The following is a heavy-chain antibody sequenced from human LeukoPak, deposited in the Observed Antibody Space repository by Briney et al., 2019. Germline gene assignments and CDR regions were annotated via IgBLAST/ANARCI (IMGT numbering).Heavy chain of an antibody. Sequence: GGSLRLSCAVSGFTLSDWYMSWIRQAPGKGLEWVSFISSSGNTIDYADSVKGRFTISRDHANNSLFLQMNSLRAEDTAVYYCARDRQVPAVVDYWGQGTLVAVSP. J-gene: IGHJ4*02. CDR1: GFTLSDWY. CDR2: ISSSGNTI. V-gene: IGHV3-11*01. D-gene: IGHD2-2*01. CDR3: ARDRQVPAVVDY.